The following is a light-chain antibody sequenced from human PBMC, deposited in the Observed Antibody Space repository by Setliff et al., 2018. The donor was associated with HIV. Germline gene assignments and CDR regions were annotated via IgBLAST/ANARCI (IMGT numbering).Light chain of an antibody. CDR2: EVT. V-gene: IGLV2-23*02. CDR3: FSYAGSGTYV. Sequence: QSALTQPASMSGSPGQSITISCTGTNSDVGSYNFVSWYQHHPGKVPKLIIFEVTHRPSGVSTRFSGSKSGNTASLTISGLQAEDEADYYCFSYAGSGTYVFGTGTKVTVL. CDR1: NSDVGSYNF. J-gene: IGLJ1*01.